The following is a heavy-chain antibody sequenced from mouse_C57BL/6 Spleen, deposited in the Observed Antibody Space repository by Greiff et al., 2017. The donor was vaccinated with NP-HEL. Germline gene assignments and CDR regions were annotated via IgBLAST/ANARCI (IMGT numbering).Heavy chain of an antibody. CDR3: ASRFITAMDY. J-gene: IGHJ4*01. D-gene: IGHD1-1*01. CDR1: GYAFTNYL. CDR2: INPGSGGT. V-gene: IGHV1-54*01. Sequence: QVQLQQSGAELVRPGTSVKVSCKASGYAFTNYLIEWVKQRPGQGLEWIGVINPGSGGTNYNEKFKGKATLTADKSSSTAYMQLSSLTSEDSAVYFCASRFITAMDYWGQGTSVTVSS.